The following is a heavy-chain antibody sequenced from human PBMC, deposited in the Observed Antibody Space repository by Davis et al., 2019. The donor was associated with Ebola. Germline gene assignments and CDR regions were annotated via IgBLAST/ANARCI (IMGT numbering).Heavy chain of an antibody. CDR1: GFTFSGSA. CDR3: VTENWYRFES. J-gene: IGHJ4*02. Sequence: GGSLRLSCAASGFTFSGSAMHWVRQASGKGLEWVGRIRSKANSYATAYAASVKGRFTISRDDSKDSLYLQMNSLRTEDTAVYYCVTENWYRFESWGQGTLVTVSS. CDR2: IRSKANSYAT. D-gene: IGHD1/OR15-1a*01. V-gene: IGHV3-73*01.